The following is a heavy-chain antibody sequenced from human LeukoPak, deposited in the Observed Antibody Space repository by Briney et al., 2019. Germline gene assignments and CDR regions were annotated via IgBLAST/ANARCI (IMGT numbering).Heavy chain of an antibody. V-gene: IGHV4-34*01. J-gene: IGHJ6*03. D-gene: IGHD3-22*01. CDR2: INRSGST. Sequence: PSETLSLTCAVYGGSFSGYYWSWIRQPPGKGLEWIGEINRSGSTNYNPSLKSRVTISVDTSKNQFSLKLSSVTAADTAVYYCARLNPDSSGYYYYYYMDVWGKGTTVTVSS. CDR1: GGSFSGYY. CDR3: ARLNPDSSGYYYYYYMDV.